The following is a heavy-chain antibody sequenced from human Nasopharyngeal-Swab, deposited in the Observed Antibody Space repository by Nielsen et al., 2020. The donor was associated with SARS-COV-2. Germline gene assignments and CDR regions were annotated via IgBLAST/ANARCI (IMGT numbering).Heavy chain of an antibody. D-gene: IGHD6-19*01. CDR3: ARWSVAQTPQPYGMDV. V-gene: IGHV4-34*01. CDR1: GGSFSGYY. J-gene: IGHJ6*02. Sequence: SETLSLTCAVYGGSFSGYYWSWIRQPPGKGLEWIGEINHSGSTNYNPSLKSRVTISVDTSKNQFPLKLSSVTAADTAVYYCARWSVAQTPQPYGMDVWGQGTTVTVSS. CDR2: INHSGST.